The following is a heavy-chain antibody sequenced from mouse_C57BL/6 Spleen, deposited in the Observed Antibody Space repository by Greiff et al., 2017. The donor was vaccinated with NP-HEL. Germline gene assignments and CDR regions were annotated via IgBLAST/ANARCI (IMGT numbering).Heavy chain of an antibody. D-gene: IGHD3-3*01. J-gene: IGHJ4*01. Sequence: QVQLQQSGAELAKPGASVKLSCKASGYTFTNYWMHWVKQRPGQGLEWIGYINPSSGYTKYNQKFKDKATLTADKSSSTAYMQLSSRTSEDDAAYYCGRSRDDYAMDYWGQGTSVTVSA. CDR3: GRSRDDYAMDY. CDR1: GYTFTNYW. CDR2: INPSSGYT. V-gene: IGHV1-7*01.